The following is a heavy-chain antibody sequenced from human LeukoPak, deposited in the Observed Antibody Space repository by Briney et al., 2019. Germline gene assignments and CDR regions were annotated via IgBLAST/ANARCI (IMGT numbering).Heavy chain of an antibody. V-gene: IGHV4-59*08. Sequence: SETLSLTCIVSGGSMRSYYWSWIRQPPGEGLEWIGYIYYSGSTNYNPSLESRVTISLDTSKNQFSLKLSSVTAADTAVYYCARHSSRGYSYDFDYWGQGTLVTVSS. D-gene: IGHD5-18*01. CDR2: IYYSGST. CDR1: GGSMRSYY. CDR3: ARHSSRGYSYDFDY. J-gene: IGHJ4*02.